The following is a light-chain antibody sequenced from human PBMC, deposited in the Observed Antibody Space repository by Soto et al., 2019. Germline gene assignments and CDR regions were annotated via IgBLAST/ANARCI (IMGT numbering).Light chain of an antibody. CDR1: QSVSSN. CDR3: QQYNNGWT. CDR2: GAS. Sequence: EIVMTQSPATLSVSPGERATLSCRASQSVSSNLAWYQQKLGQAPRLLIYGASTRATGIPARFSGSGSGTEINLTIRSLQSEDVEVYYCQQYNNGWTFGQGTKVEIK. J-gene: IGKJ1*01. V-gene: IGKV3-15*01.